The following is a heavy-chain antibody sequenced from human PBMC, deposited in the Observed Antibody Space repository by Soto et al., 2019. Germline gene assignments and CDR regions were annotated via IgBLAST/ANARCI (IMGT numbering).Heavy chain of an antibody. CDR1: GYSFTGYW. CDR2: IYPADSDS. CDR3: ASTNNNGWPHYFAY. D-gene: IGHD6-19*01. Sequence: PGESLKISCKGSGYSFTGYWIGWVRQMPGKGLEWMGIIYPADSDSTYSPSFQGQVTISVDRSISTAYLQWSSLKASDTAIYYCASTNNNGWPHYFAYWGKGTLVTVSS. V-gene: IGHV5-51*01. J-gene: IGHJ4*02.